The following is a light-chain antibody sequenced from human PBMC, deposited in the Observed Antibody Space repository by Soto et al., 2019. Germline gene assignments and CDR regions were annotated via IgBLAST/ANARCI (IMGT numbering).Light chain of an antibody. CDR2: AAS. Sequence: DIQMTQSPSSLSTSVGDRVTITCRASQYINNYLNWYQQKPGKAPKLLIFAASNLQTGVPSRFSGSGSGTDFTLSIHSLQPEDFATYYCQQANSFPRTFGPGTKVDIK. J-gene: IGKJ3*01. CDR3: QQANSFPRT. CDR1: QYINNY. V-gene: IGKV1-39*01.